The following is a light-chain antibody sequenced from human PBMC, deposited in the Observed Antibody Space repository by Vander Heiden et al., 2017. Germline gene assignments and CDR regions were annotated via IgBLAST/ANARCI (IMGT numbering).Light chain of an antibody. CDR3: GTWDSSLSAYV. CDR1: SSTIGKNY. J-gene: IGLJ1*01. V-gene: IGLV1-51*01. CDR2: DNK. Sequence: QSVLTQPPSVSAAPGQKVTISCSGGSSTIGKNYVSWYQQLPGTAPKLLSYDNKKRPSGIPDRFSASKSGTSATLGITGLQTGDEADYYCGTWDSSLSAYVFGTGTKVTAL.